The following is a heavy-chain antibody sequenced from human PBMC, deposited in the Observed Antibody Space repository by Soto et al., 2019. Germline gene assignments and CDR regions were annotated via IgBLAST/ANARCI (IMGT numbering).Heavy chain of an antibody. CDR3: ARALGYSGYAGMDV. V-gene: IGHV1-18*01. Sequence: QVQLVQSGGEVKKPVASVKVSCKASGYTFTIYGINWVRQAPGQGLEWMGWNSPDNGNTNYAQKLQGRVTMTTDTSTSTAYMELRSLRSDDTAVYYCARALGYSGYAGMDVWGQGTTVTVSS. CDR2: NSPDNGNT. J-gene: IGHJ6*02. CDR1: GYTFTIYG. D-gene: IGHD5-12*01.